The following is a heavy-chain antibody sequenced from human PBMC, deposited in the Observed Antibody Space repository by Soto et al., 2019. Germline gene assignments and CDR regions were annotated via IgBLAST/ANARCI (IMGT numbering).Heavy chain of an antibody. CDR2: INAGNGNT. J-gene: IGHJ2*01. V-gene: IGHV1-3*01. Sequence: GAPVEASSKASGYTFTSYYINWLRQATGQGLEWMGWINAGNGNTKYSQKFQGRVTITRDTSASTAYMELSSLRSEDTAVYYCARAPSWWYFDLWGRGTLVTVSS. CDR3: ARAPSWWYFDL. CDR1: GYTFTSYY.